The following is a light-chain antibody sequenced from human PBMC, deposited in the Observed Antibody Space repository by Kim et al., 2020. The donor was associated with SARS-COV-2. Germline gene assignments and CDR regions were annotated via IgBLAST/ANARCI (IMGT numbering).Light chain of an antibody. V-gene: IGKV3-15*01. CDR3: QQYHNWPRT. J-gene: IGKJ1*01. CDR1: QSVSSN. CDR2: GAS. Sequence: EIEMTQSPVTLSVSPGERATLSCRASQSVSSNLAWYQQRPGQAPRLLIYGASTRATGFPPRFSGSGSGTEFTLTISSLQSGDFAVYYCQQYHNWPRTFGQGTKVDIK.